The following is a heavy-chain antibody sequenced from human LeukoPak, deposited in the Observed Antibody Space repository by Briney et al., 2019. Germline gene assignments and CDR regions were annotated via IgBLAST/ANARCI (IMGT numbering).Heavy chain of an antibody. D-gene: IGHD2-15*01. CDR3: SREQYTFHGRGWFGMDV. V-gene: IGHV4-59*12. J-gene: IGHJ6*02. CDR1: GGSLSTYY. CDR2: IHQSGTT. Sequence: SETLSLTCSVSGGSLSTYYWTWTRQPPGKGLEWIGYIHQSGTTEFNPSLKSRVTMSLDTSRNQFSLKMTTVAAADTAVYYCSREQYTFHGRGWFGMDVWGQGTTVTVSS.